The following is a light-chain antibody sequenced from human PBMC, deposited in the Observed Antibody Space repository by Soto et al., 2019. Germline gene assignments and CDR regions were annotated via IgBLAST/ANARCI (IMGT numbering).Light chain of an antibody. J-gene: IGLJ1*01. CDR3: CSYAGDNIFV. CDR1: GSDIGAYNY. V-gene: IGLV2-14*01. CDR2: GVT. Sequence: QSVLTQPASVSGSPGQSITISCTGSGSDIGAYNYVSWYQQHPGKAPKLLIHGVTRRPSGVSSRFSASKSAYTASLTISGLQAEDEANYYCCSYAGDNIFVFGTGTKVTVL.